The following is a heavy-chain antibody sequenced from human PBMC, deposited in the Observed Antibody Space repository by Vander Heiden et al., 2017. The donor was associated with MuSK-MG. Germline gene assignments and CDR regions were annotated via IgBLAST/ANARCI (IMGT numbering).Heavy chain of an antibody. CDR3: KLGNRLYPRVPIYPTTNNWFDP. Sequence: QVQLVQSGAEVKKPGSSVKVSCKASGGTFSSYAISWVRQAPGQGLEWMGGIIPIFGTANYAQKFQGRVTITADESTSTAYMELSSLRSEDTAVYYCKLGNRLYPRVPIYPTTNNWFDPWGQGTLVTVSS. CDR1: GGTFSSYA. J-gene: IGHJ5*02. D-gene: IGHD7-27*01. V-gene: IGHV1-69*01. CDR2: IIPIFGTA.